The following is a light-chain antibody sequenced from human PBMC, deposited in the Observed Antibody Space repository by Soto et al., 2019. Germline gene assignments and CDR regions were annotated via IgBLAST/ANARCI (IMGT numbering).Light chain of an antibody. V-gene: IGLV2-23*02. J-gene: IGLJ2*01. CDR2: EVS. Sequence: QSALTQPASVSGSPGQSITISCTGTSSDVGSYNLVSWYQQHPGKAPKLMIYEVSKRPSGVSNRFSGSKSGNTASLTISGRQADDEADYYCCSYAGSSTFLVFGGGTKVTVL. CDR1: SSDVGSYNL. CDR3: CSYAGSSTFLV.